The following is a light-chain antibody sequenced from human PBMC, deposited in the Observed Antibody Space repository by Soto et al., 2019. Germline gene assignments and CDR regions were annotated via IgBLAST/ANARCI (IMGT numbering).Light chain of an antibody. J-gene: IGKJ4*01. Sequence: EMVMTQSPSSLSASLGDRASLSCRASQSISSNLAWYQQKPVQAPKLLIYGASTRPTGIPTRFSGSGSGTEFTLTISSLQSEDFAVYYCQHYDSLRGTFGGGTKVDIK. CDR2: GAS. CDR3: QHYDSLRGT. CDR1: QSISSN. V-gene: IGKV3-15*01.